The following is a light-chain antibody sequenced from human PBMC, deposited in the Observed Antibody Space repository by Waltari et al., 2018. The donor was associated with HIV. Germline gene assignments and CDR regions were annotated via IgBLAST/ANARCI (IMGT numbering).Light chain of an antibody. CDR3: QQYNSYILT. J-gene: IGKJ4*01. CDR1: QSISSW. Sequence: DIQMTQSPSTLSASAGDRVNITCRASQSISSWFAWYQQKPGKAPNLLIYKASTLESGVPSRFSGSGSGTEFTLTISSLQPDDFAMYYCQQYNSYILTFGGGTKVEIK. CDR2: KAS. V-gene: IGKV1-5*03.